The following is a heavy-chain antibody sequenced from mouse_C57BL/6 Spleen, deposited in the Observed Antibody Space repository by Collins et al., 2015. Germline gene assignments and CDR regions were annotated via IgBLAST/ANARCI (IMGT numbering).Heavy chain of an antibody. CDR1: GYSITSGYD. CDR3: ARDAVGAMDY. V-gene: IGHV3-1*01. J-gene: IGHJ4*01. CDR2: ISYSGST. D-gene: IGHD1-1*01. Sequence: DVQLQESGPGMVKPSQSLSLTCTVTGYSITSGYDWHWIRHFPGNKLEWMGYISYSGSTNYNPSLKSRISITHDTSKNHFFLKLNSVTTEDTATYYCARDAVGAMDYWGQGTSVTVSS.